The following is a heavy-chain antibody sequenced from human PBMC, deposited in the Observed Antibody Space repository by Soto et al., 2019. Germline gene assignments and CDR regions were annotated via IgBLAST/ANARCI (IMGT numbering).Heavy chain of an antibody. CDR2: IKSKTDGGTT. CDR1: GFTFSNAW. J-gene: IGHJ4*02. Sequence: PGGSLRLSCAASGFTFSNAWMSWVRQAPGKGLEWVGRIKSKTDGGTTDYAAPVKGRFTTSRDDSKNTLYLQMNSLKTEDTAVYYCTTDLIVAAGTGGSDYWGQGILVSVS. D-gene: IGHD6-13*01. CDR3: TTDLIVAAGTGGSDY. V-gene: IGHV3-15*01.